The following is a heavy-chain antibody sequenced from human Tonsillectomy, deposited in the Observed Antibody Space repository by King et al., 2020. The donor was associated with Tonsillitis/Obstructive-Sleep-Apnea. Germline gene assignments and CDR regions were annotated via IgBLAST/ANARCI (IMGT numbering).Heavy chain of an antibody. D-gene: IGHD2-2*01. CDR2: INHSGST. CDR3: ASLVVPTDGWFDP. J-gene: IGHJ5*02. Sequence: VQLQQWGAGLLKPSETLSLTCAVYGGSISGYYWSWIRQPPGKGLEWIGEINHSGSTNYNPSLKSRVTISVDTSKNQFSLKLSSVTAADTAVYYCASLVVPTDGWFDPWGQGTLVTVSS. CDR1: GGSISGYY. V-gene: IGHV4-34*01.